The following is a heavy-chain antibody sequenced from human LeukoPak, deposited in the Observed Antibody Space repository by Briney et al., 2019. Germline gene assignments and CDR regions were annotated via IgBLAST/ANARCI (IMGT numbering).Heavy chain of an antibody. CDR1: GFTFSSYG. CDR2: IWYDGSNK. V-gene: IGHV3-33*06. J-gene: IGHJ5*02. D-gene: IGHD6-6*01. Sequence: PGGSPRLSCAASGFTFSSYGMHWVRQAPGKGLEWVAVIWYDGSNKYYADSVKGRFTISRDNSKNTLYLQMNSLRAEDTAVYYCAKDLTYSSSSWFDPWGQEPWSPSPQ. CDR3: AKDLTYSSSSWFDP.